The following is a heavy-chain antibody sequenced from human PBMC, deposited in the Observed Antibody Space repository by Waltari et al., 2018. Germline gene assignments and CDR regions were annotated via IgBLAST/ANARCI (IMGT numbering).Heavy chain of an antibody. CDR3: ARVEGPYYYGSGNDAFDI. J-gene: IGHJ3*02. CDR1: GYTCTAYY. V-gene: IGHV1-2*02. CDR2: INPNSGGT. Sequence: QVQLVQSGAEVKKPGAAVTVSGRASGYTCTAYYLHWVRQPPGQGLEWMGWINPNSGGTNYAQKFQGRVTMTRDTSISTAYMELSRLRSDDTAVYYCARVEGPYYYGSGNDAFDIWGQGTMVTVSS. D-gene: IGHD3-10*01.